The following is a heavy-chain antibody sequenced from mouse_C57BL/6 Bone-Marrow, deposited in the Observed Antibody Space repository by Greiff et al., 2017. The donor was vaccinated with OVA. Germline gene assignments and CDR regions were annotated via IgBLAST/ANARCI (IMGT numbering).Heavy chain of an antibody. Sequence: QVQLQQSGAELVKPGASVKISCKASGYAFSSYWMNWVKQRPGKGLEWIGQIYPGDGDTNYNGKFTGKATLTADKSSSTAYMQLSSLTSEDSAVYFCAPFTTVAYWYFDVWGTGTTVTVSS. CDR2: IYPGDGDT. V-gene: IGHV1-80*01. J-gene: IGHJ1*03. CDR3: APFTTVAYWYFDV. CDR1: GYAFSSYW. D-gene: IGHD1-1*01.